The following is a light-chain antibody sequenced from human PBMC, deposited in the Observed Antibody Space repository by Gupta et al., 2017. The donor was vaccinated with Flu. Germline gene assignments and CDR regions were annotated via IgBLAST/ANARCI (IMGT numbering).Light chain of an antibody. CDR2: KVS. V-gene: IGKV2-30*01. J-gene: IGKJ5*01. CDR3: MQGTHWAPL. CDR1: HSLAYSDGYTY. Sequence: DVVLTQSPLSLPVTLGQPASISCRSSHSLAYSDGYTYMTWFQQRPGQSPRRLIYKVSNRDSGVPDRVSSSGSGTDFTLKISRVEAEDIGVYYCMQGTHWAPLFGQGTRLEIK.